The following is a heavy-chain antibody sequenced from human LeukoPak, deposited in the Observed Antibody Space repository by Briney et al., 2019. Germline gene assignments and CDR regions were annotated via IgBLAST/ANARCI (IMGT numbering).Heavy chain of an antibody. D-gene: IGHD2-15*01. Sequence: SETRSLTCAVYGGSFSGYYCSWIRQLPGKGLEWNGEINHSGSTNYNPSLKSQVTISVDTSKNQFSLKLSSVTAADTAVYYCARARCSGGSCYLRNYYGMDVWGQGTTVTVSS. CDR1: GGSFSGYY. CDR3: ARARCSGGSCYLRNYYGMDV. CDR2: INHSGST. J-gene: IGHJ6*02. V-gene: IGHV4-34*01.